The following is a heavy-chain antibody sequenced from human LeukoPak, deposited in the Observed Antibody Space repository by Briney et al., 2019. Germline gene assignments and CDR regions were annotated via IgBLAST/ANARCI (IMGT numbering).Heavy chain of an antibody. CDR1: GYTFTGYY. CDR2: INPNSGGT. J-gene: IGHJ6*02. V-gene: IGHV1-2*02. CDR3: ARGYCSSTSCYIVGPYYYYYYGMDV. D-gene: IGHD2-2*02. Sequence: ASVKVSCKASGYTFTGYYMHWVRQAPGQGLGWMGLINPNSGGTNYAQKFQVKVTITRDTSITTAYMELRRLRSDDTGVYYCARGYCSSTSCYIVGPYYYYYYGMDVWGQGTTVTVSS.